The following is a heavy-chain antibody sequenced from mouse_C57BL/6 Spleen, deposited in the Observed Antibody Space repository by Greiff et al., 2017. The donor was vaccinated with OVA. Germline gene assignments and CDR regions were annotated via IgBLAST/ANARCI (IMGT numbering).Heavy chain of an antibody. CDR2: IYPGDGAT. Sequence: QVQLQQSGPELVKPGASVKISCKASGYAFSSSWMNWVKQRPGKGLEWIGRIYPGDGATNYNGKFKGKATLTADKSSSTAYMQLSSLTSEDAAVYFCASANWDYFDYWGQGTTLTVSS. CDR1: GYAFSSSW. CDR3: ASANWDYFDY. J-gene: IGHJ2*01. V-gene: IGHV1-82*01. D-gene: IGHD4-1*01.